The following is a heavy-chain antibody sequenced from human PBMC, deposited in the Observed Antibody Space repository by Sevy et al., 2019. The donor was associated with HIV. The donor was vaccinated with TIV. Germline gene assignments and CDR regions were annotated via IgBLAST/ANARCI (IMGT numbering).Heavy chain of an antibody. CDR3: ARTAQFGVVDY. D-gene: IGHD3-3*01. CDR2: IYSSGST. Sequence: SETLSLTCTVSGGSISGYYWSWIRQPAGKGLEWIGRIYSSGSTNYHPSLKSRVTMSVDTSKNQFSLKLSSVTAADTAVYYCARTAQFGVVDYWGQGTLVIVSS. V-gene: IGHV4-4*07. CDR1: GGSISGYY. J-gene: IGHJ4*02.